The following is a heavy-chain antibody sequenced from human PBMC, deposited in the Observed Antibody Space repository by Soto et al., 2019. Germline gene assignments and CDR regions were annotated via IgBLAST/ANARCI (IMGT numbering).Heavy chain of an antibody. CDR3: ARAGYCSSTSCYDYDY. J-gene: IGHJ4*02. CDR2: ISSSSSYI. CDR1: GFTFSSYS. D-gene: IGHD2-2*01. Sequence: GGSLRLSCAASGFTFSSYSMNWVRQVPGKGLEWVSSISSSSSYIYYADSVKGRFTISRDNAKNSLYLQMNSLRAEDTAVYYCARAGYCSSTSCYDYDYWGQGTLVTVSS. V-gene: IGHV3-21*01.